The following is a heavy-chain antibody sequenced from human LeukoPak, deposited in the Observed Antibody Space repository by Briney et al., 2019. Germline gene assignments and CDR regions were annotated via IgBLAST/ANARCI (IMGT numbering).Heavy chain of an antibody. CDR3: AREGGIAVAGFDY. Sequence: GASVKVSCKASGGTFSSYAISWVRQAPGQGLEWMGGIIPIFGTANYAQKFQGRVTITTDESTSTAYMELSSLRSEDTAVYYCAREGGIAVAGFDYWGQGTLVTVSS. J-gene: IGHJ4*02. CDR2: IIPIFGTA. D-gene: IGHD6-19*01. CDR1: GGTFSSYA. V-gene: IGHV1-69*05.